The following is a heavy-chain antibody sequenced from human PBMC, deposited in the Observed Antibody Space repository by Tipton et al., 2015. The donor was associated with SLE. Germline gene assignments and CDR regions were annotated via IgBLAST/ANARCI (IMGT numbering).Heavy chain of an antibody. CDR1: GASFSSINYF. Sequence: TLSLTCSVSGASFSSINYFWGWIRQTPGKGLEWIGTIYYTGITYYNPSLKSRVTISIDMSRRQFSLRLSSVTAADTAVYYCARLPQSRLFDQWGQGTLVSVFS. CDR3: ARLPQSRLFDQ. CDR2: IYYTGIT. J-gene: IGHJ4*02. V-gene: IGHV4-39*07.